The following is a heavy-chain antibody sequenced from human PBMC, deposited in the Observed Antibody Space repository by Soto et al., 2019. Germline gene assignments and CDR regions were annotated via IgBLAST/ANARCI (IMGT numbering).Heavy chain of an antibody. D-gene: IGHD2-2*01. V-gene: IGHV3-30-3*01. Sequence: GGSLRLSCAASGFTFSSYAMHWVRQAPGKGLEWVAVISYDGSNKYYADSVKGRFTISRDNSKNTLYLQMNSLRAEDTAVYYCARDIVLVPAPEDRYYYGMDVWGQGTTVTVSS. J-gene: IGHJ6*02. CDR3: ARDIVLVPAPEDRYYYGMDV. CDR1: GFTFSSYA. CDR2: ISYDGSNK.